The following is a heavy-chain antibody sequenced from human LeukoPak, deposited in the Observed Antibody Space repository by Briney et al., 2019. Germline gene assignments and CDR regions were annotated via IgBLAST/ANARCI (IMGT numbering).Heavy chain of an antibody. CDR2: IHSSGKT. V-gene: IGHV4-59*01. CDR1: GGSIISYY. D-gene: IGHD3-3*01. Sequence: SETLSLTCTVSGGSIISYYRSWIRQSPQKGLEWIAYIHSSGKTNYNPSLKSRVTISVDTSKNQFSLKLRSVTAADTAVYYCARGRGTIFGVVIYNWFDPWGQGTLVTVSS. J-gene: IGHJ5*02. CDR3: ARGRGTIFGVVIYNWFDP.